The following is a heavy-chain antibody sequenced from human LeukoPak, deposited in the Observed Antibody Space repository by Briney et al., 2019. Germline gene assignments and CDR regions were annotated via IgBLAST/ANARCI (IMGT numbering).Heavy chain of an antibody. CDR1: GFTFSSYG. J-gene: IGHJ4*02. V-gene: IGHV1-24*01. Sequence: GGSLRLSCAASGFTFSSYGMHWVRQAPGKGLEWMGGFDPEDGETIYAQKFQGRVTMTEDTSTDTAYMELSSLRSEDTAVYYCATAYYYGSGSYGTYYFDYWGQGTLVTVSS. CDR3: ATAYYYGSGSYGTYYFDY. CDR2: FDPEDGET. D-gene: IGHD3-10*01.